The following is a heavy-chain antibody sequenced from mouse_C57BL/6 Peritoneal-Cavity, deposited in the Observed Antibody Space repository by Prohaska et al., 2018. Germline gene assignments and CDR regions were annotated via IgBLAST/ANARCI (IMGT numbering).Heavy chain of an antibody. Sequence: EVKLEESGGGLVQPGGSMKLSCVASGFTFSNYWMNWIRQSPEKGLEWVAQIRLKSDNYATQYAESVKGRFTISRDDSKSSVYLQMNNLRAEDTGIYYCTGWFAYWGQGTLVTVSA. J-gene: IGHJ3*01. V-gene: IGHV6-3*01. CDR2: IRLKSDNYAT. CDR3: TGWFAY. CDR1: GFTFSNYW.